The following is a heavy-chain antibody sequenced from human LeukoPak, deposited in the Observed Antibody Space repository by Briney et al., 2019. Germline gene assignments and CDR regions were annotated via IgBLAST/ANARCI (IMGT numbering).Heavy chain of an antibody. V-gene: IGHV5-51*01. CDR3: AREANGASSLDY. D-gene: IGHD4/OR15-4a*01. CDR2: IYPGDSDT. CDR1: GYSFTRFW. J-gene: IGHJ4*02. Sequence: GESLKISCKGPGYSFTRFWIGWVPQIPGKGLDWMGIIYPGDSDTRYSPSFQGQVTISADKSISTAYLQWSSLKASDTAMYYCAREANGASSLDYWGQGTLVTVSS.